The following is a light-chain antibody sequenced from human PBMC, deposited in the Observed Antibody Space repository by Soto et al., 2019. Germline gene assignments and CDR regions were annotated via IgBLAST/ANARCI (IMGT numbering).Light chain of an antibody. CDR2: AAS. J-gene: IGKJ4*01. CDR1: QSVTNY. CDR3: QQSYRTPLT. V-gene: IGKV1-39*01. Sequence: DMAMTQSPSSLSASVGDRVTITCRASQSVTNYLNWYQHKPGKVPKLLIYAASSLQSGVPRRFSGSGSGTDFTLTINSLQPEDFATYYCQQSYRTPLTFGGGTKIEIK.